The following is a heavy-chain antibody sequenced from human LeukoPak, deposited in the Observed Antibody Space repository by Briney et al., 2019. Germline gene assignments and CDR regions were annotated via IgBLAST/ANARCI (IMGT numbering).Heavy chain of an antibody. CDR1: GGSISSYY. D-gene: IGHD4/OR15-4a*01. CDR3: AVRLSDTYYYYYYMDV. J-gene: IGHJ6*03. CDR2: IYYSGST. Sequence: PSETLSLTCTVSGGSISSYYWSWIRQPPGKGLEWIGYIYYSGSTNYNPSLKSRVTISVDTSKNQFSLKLSSVTAADTAVYYCAVRLSDTYYYYYYMDVWGKGTTVTVSS. V-gene: IGHV4-59*12.